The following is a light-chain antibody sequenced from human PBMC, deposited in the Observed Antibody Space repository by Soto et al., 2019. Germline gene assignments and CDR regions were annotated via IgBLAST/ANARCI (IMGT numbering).Light chain of an antibody. Sequence: EIVMSQSPATLSVSPGERATLSCRASKSVSINLDCYQQKPGQAPRLLIYGASTRATGIPARFCCSVYGTEFSLTIRSLQSEDFAFYYCQHYNNLHRTFGQGTKVEIK. CDR1: KSVSIN. CDR3: QHYNNLHRT. J-gene: IGKJ1*01. V-gene: IGKV3-15*01. CDR2: GAS.